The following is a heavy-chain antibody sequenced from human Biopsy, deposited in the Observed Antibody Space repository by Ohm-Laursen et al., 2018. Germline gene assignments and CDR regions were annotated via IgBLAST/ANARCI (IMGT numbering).Heavy chain of an antibody. V-gene: IGHV4-34*01. Sequence: SDTLSLTCAVYGGSFSGYYWSWIRQPPGKGLEWIGEINHRGSTNYNPSLKSRVTISVDTSKNQFSLKLRSVSAADTAAYFCARALDYYDPYYYYAMDVRGQGTSVTVSS. D-gene: IGHD3-16*01. CDR1: GGSFSGYY. J-gene: IGHJ6*02. CDR3: ARALDYYDPYYYYAMDV. CDR2: INHRGST.